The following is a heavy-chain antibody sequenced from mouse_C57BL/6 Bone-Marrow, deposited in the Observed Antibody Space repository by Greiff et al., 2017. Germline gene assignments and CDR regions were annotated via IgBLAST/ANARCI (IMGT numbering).Heavy chain of an antibody. V-gene: IGHV1-50*01. CDR2: IDPSDSYT. CDR3: ARYDYGAY. CDR1: GYTFTSYW. D-gene: IGHD2-4*01. J-gene: IGHJ3*01. Sequence: VQLQQPGAELVKPGASVKLSCKASGYTFTSYWMQWVKQRPGKGLEWIGEIDPSDSYTNYNQKFKGKATLTVDTSSSTAYMQLSSLTSEDSAVYYVARYDYGAYWGQGTLVTVSA.